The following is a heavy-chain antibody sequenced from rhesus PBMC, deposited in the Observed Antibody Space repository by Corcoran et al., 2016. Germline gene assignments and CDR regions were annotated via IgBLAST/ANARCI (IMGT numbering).Heavy chain of an antibody. Sequence: QVQLQESGPGLVKPSETLSLTCTVSGGSISDSYYWTWTRQPPGKGLEWMGRIYGNGGSTNYHPSLKSRVTISRDTSKNQFSLKLNSVTAADTAVYCCARKTTSYYFDSWGQGVLVTVSS. CDR2: IYGNGGST. D-gene: IGHD1-26*01. CDR3: ARKTTSYYFDS. J-gene: IGHJ4*01. V-gene: IGHV4-143*01. CDR1: GGSISDSYY.